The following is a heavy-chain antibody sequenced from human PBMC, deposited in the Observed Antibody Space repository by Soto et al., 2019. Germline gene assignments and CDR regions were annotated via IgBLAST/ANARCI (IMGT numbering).Heavy chain of an antibody. CDR3: ARRDCSSAGCRYYFDH. D-gene: IGHD2-2*01. J-gene: IGHJ4*02. Sequence: PGGSLRLSCAASGFTFSTYWMHWVRQAPGKGLVWVSRINSDGRSTSYADSGKGRFTISRDNAKSTLYLQMNSLRAEDTAVYYCARRDCSSAGCRYYFDHWGQGTLVTVSS. CDR1: GFTFSTYW. V-gene: IGHV3-74*01. CDR2: INSDGRST.